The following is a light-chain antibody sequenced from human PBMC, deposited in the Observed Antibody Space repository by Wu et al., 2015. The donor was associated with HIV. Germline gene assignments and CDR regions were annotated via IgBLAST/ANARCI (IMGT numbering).Light chain of an antibody. Sequence: EIVLTQSPATLSLSPGERATLSCRATESIRHLAWYQQKPGQAPRLLIYGASTRTDGIPDRFSASVSGADFTLMISRLEPEDSAVYYCQQRANWPTFGGGTKLEIK. CDR2: GAS. J-gene: IGKJ4*01. CDR3: QQRANWPT. CDR1: ESIRH. V-gene: IGKV3D-20*02.